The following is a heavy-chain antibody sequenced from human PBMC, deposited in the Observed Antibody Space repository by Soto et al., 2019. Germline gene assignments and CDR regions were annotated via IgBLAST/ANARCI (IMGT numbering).Heavy chain of an antibody. CDR1: GFTFSSYG. V-gene: IGHV3-33*08. CDR2: IWSDGNNK. CDR3: ARVFDTYYFDS. J-gene: IGHJ4*02. D-gene: IGHD3-9*01. Sequence: XXSLRLSCAASGFTFSSYGMHWVPQAPGKGLEWVAVIWSDGNNKYYADSVKGRFTISRDNSKKALYLQMNSLRAEDTAVYYCARVFDTYYFDSWGQGNMVTVSS.